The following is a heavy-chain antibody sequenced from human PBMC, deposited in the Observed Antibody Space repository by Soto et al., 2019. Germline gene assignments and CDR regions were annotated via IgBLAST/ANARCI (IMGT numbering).Heavy chain of an antibody. J-gene: IGHJ4*02. V-gene: IGHV1-2*02. D-gene: IGHD3-10*01. CDR3: ARSFGPPHYYGSGSYSR. Sequence: ASVKVSCKASGYTFTGYYMHWVRQAPGQGLEWMGWINPNSGGTNDAQKFQGRVTMTRDTSISTAYMELSRLRSDDTAVYYCARSFGPPHYYGSGSYSRWGQGTLVTVSS. CDR1: GYTFTGYY. CDR2: INPNSGGT.